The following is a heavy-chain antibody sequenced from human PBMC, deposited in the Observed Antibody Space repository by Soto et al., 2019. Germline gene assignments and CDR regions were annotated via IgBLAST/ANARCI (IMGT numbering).Heavy chain of an antibody. J-gene: IGHJ4*02. CDR1: GDSVTSHY. CDR2: MHYTGFS. Sequence: SETLSLTCSFSGDSVTSHYLTWIRQSPEKGLEWIGYMHYTGFSHYNPSLKSRLTISVDRSKNQFTLQLTSVTVEDTAVYCCARDRAGIVVVPAAIPPVGGIFDYWGQGTLVTVSS. V-gene: IGHV4-59*02. D-gene: IGHD2-2*02. CDR3: ARDRAGIVVVPAAIPPVGGIFDY.